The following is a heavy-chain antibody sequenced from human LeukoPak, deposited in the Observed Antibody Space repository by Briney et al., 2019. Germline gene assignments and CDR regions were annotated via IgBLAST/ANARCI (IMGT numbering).Heavy chain of an antibody. CDR1: GYTFTSYD. CDR2: MNPNSGNT. V-gene: IGHV1-8*01. Sequence: ASVKVSRKASGYTFTSYDINWVRQATGQGLEWMGWMNPNSGNTGYAQKFQGRVTMTRNTSISTAYMELSSLRSEDTAVYYCARASSYVSYGDYVDYWGQGTLVTVSS. J-gene: IGHJ4*02. CDR3: ARASSYVSYGDYVDY. D-gene: IGHD4-17*01.